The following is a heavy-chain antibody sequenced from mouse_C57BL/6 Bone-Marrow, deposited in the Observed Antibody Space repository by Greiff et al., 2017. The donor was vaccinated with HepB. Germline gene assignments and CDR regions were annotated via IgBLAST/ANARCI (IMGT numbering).Heavy chain of an antibody. CDR2: IDPSDSYT. D-gene: IGHD1-1*01. Sequence: QVHVKQPGAELVKPGASVKLSCKASGYTFTSYWMQWVKQRPGQGLEWIGEIDPSDSYTNYNQKFKGKATLTVDTSSSTAYMQLSSLTSEDSAVYYCARSRAMDYWGQGTSVTVSS. V-gene: IGHV1-50*01. CDR1: GYTFTSYW. CDR3: ARSRAMDY. J-gene: IGHJ4*01.